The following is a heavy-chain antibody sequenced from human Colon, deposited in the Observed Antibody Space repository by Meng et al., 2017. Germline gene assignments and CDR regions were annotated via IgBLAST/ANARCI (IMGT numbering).Heavy chain of an antibody. V-gene: IGHV4-4*07. CDR1: GGSKRGYY. Sequence: LQESGPGLLKPSEHLPPTCPLSGGSKRGYYWNWIRQPAGKGLEWIGHIYSSGRTNYNPSLKSRVTISVDSSKNQFSLNLTSVTAADTAVYFCARVQRFCTGGICSNWFDPWGQGTLVTVSS. D-gene: IGHD2-15*01. CDR3: ARVQRFCTGGICSNWFDP. J-gene: IGHJ5*02. CDR2: IYSSGRT.